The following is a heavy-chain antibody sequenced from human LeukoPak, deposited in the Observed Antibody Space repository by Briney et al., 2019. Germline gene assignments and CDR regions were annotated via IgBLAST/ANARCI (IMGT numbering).Heavy chain of an antibody. CDR1: GFTVSSNY. CDR3: VKSPWYHGSGSYSGTIH. J-gene: IGHJ4*02. V-gene: IGHV3-66*01. D-gene: IGHD3-10*01. Sequence: GGSLRLSCAASGFTVSSNYMSWVRQAPGKGLEWASLIYSGGTTYHADSVKGRFTISRDDSKNTLYLQMNSLRAEDTAVYYCVKSPWYHGSGSYSGTIHWGQGTLVTVSS. CDR2: IYSGGTT.